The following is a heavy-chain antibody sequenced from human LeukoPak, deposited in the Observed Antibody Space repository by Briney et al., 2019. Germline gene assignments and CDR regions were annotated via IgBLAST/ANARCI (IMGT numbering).Heavy chain of an antibody. CDR3: ARDVYCSSTSCYVHAFDI. J-gene: IGHJ3*02. D-gene: IGHD2-2*01. Sequence: GGSLRLSCAASGFTFSTYAMSWVRQAPGKGLEWVSYLSSSSSTIYYADSVKGRFTISRDNAKNSLYLQMNSLRDEDTAVYYCARDVYCSSTSCYVHAFDIWGQGTMVTVSS. CDR2: LSSSSSTI. V-gene: IGHV3-48*02. CDR1: GFTFSTYA.